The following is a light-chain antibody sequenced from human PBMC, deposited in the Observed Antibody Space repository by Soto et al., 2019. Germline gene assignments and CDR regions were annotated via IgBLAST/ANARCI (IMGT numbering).Light chain of an antibody. CDR2: AAS. CDR1: QDISSY. V-gene: IGKV1-9*01. J-gene: IGKJ4*01. CDR3: QQLKSYPLS. Sequence: DIQLTQSPSFLSASVGDRVTITCRISQDISSYLAWYQQKPGKAPQLLISAASTLQSGVPSRFSGSGSGTEFTHTISSLQPEDFATYYCQQLKSYPLSFGGGTKVEI.